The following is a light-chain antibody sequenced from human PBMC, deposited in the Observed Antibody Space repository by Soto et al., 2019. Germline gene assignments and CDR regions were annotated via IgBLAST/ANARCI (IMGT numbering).Light chain of an antibody. CDR3: SPYTSSNTLYV. J-gene: IGLJ1*01. V-gene: IGLV2-14*01. CDR1: SSDVGAYNY. CDR2: EVS. Sequence: QSVLTQPASVSGSPGQSITISCTGTSSDVGAYNYVSWYQQHPGKAPKLMIYEVSNRPSGVSNRFSGSKSGNTASLTISGLQAEDEADYYCSPYTSSNTLYVFGTGTKVTVL.